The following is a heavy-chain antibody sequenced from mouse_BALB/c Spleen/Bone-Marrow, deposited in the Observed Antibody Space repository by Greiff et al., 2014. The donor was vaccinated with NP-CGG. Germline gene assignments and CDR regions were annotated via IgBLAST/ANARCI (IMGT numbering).Heavy chain of an antibody. CDR3: ARRAGFDYDDGFAD. V-gene: IGHV1S30*01. CDR2: SNPYNGAT. J-gene: IGHJ3*01. Sequence: VKISCKASGYSLTGYYMHWVKQSHAKSLEWIGRSNPYNGATSYNQNFRDKASLTVDKSSSTAYMELHSLTSEDSAVYYCARRAGFDYDDGFADWGQGTLVTVSA. D-gene: IGHD2-4*01. CDR1: GYSLTGYY.